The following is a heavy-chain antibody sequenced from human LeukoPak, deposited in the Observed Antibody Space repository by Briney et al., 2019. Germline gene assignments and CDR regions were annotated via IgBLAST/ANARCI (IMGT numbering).Heavy chain of an antibody. J-gene: IGHJ4*02. CDR2: INSDGSST. V-gene: IGHV3-74*01. CDR3: ARVDPGGMVRHFDY. Sequence: PGGSLRLSCAASGFTFSSYWMHWARQAPGKGLVWVSRINSDGSSTSYADSVKGRFTISRDNAKNTLYPQMNSLRAEDTAVYYCARVDPGGMVRHFDYWGQGTLVTVSS. CDR1: GFTFSSYW. D-gene: IGHD4-23*01.